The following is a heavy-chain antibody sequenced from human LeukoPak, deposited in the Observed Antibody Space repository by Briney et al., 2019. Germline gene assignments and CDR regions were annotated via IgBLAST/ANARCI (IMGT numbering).Heavy chain of an antibody. CDR3: ANPPTVTKTRFDS. CDR2: INGSGGTT. V-gene: IGHV3-23*01. J-gene: IGHJ5*01. CDR1: GITFSSYA. Sequence: PGGSLRLSCAASGITFSSYAMSWVRQAPGKGLEWVSDINGSGGTTYYADSVKGRFTISRDNSKNTLYLQMNSLRAEDTAVYYCANPPTVTKTRFDSWGQGTLVTVSS. D-gene: IGHD4-17*01.